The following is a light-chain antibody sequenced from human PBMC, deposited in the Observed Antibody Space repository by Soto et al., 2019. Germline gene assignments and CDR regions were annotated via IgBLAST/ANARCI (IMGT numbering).Light chain of an antibody. CDR1: QSITSW. CDR2: DVS. CDR3: QQYDTYWT. J-gene: IGKJ1*01. V-gene: IGKV1-5*01. Sequence: DIQRTQFPSSLSASVGDRVSITCGASQSITSWLAWYQQKPGKAPKLLIYDVSSLESGVPSRFNGSGSGTEFTLTISSLQPDDSATYYCQQYDTYWTFGQGTKVDIK.